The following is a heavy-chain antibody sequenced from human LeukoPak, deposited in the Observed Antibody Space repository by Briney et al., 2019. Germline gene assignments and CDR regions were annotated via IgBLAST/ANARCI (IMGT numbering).Heavy chain of an antibody. Sequence: SETLSLTCTVSGGSISSYYWSWIRQPPGKGLEWIGYIYYSGSTNYNPSLKSRVTISVDTSKNQFSLKLSSVTAADTAVYYCARVAEVLERFSWFDYWGQGTLVTVSS. D-gene: IGHD3-3*01. CDR2: IYYSGST. J-gene: IGHJ4*02. CDR3: ARVAEVLERFSWFDY. V-gene: IGHV4-59*01. CDR1: GGSISSYY.